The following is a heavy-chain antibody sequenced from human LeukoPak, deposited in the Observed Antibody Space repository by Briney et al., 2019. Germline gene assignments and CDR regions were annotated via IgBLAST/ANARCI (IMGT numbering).Heavy chain of an antibody. CDR3: ASSGSYRFDY. D-gene: IGHD1-26*01. J-gene: IGHJ4*02. CDR2: ITASGTAM. CDR1: GFTFSSYS. V-gene: IGHV3-48*02. Sequence: GGSLRLSCAASGFTFSSYSMNWVRQAPGKGLEWVSHITASGTAMFYADSVKGRFTISRDNAKNTLYLQMNSLRDEDTAVYYCASSGSYRFDYWGQGTLVTVSS.